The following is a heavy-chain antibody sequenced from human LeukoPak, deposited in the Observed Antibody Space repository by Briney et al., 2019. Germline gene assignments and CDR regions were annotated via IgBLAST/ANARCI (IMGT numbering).Heavy chain of an antibody. CDR2: IYNGDRT. Sequence: PGGSLRLSCAASGFTVSSDYMSWVRQAPGKGLEWVSVIYNGDRTYYGDSVEGRFTISRDNSKNMLYLQMNSLRVEDTAVYYCARDRYYYDSSGYSHGMDVWGQGTTVTVS. CDR3: ARDRYYYDSSGYSHGMDV. D-gene: IGHD3-22*01. CDR1: GFTVSSDY. V-gene: IGHV3-66*01. J-gene: IGHJ6*02.